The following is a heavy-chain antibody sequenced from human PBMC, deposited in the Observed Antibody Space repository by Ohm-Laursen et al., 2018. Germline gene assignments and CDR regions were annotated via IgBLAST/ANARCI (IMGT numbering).Heavy chain of an antibody. CDR1: GFTFDDYA. V-gene: IGHV3-9*01. J-gene: IGHJ4*02. Sequence: SLRLSCAASGFTFDDYAMHWVRQAPGKGLEWVSGISWNSGSIGYADSVKGRFTISRDNAKNSLYLQMNSLRAEDTALYYCAKDSGRYYGSGSYSNWGQGTPVTVSS. CDR2: ISWNSGSI. CDR3: AKDSGRYYGSGSYSN. D-gene: IGHD3-10*01.